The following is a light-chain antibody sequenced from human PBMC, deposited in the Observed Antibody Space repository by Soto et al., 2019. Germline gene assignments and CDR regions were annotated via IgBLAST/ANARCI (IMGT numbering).Light chain of an antibody. J-gene: IGKJ1*01. V-gene: IGKV1-5*03. CDR3: QHYNSYSEA. CDR2: KAS. Sequence: DIQMTQSPSTLSVSVGDRVTITCRASQTISSWLDWYQQKPGKAPKLLTYKASTLKSGVPSRLRGSGYGTELTLTISSLQTDDFETYYCQHYNSYSEAFGQGTKVDIK. CDR1: QTISSW.